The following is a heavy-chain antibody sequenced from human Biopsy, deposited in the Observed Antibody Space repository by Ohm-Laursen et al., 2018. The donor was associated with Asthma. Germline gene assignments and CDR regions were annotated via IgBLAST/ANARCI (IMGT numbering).Heavy chain of an antibody. Sequence: GTLSLTCAVSGASITTPNYWAWIRQPPGRGLEWLGSIYYTGNSFYSSSLRSRLTMSVATSRSQFSLRLTSVTAADRGVYYCARHWSGNGWEDVHNWFDPWGPGIGVTVSS. CDR1: GASITTPNY. CDR2: IYYTGNS. V-gene: IGHV4-39*01. D-gene: IGHD1-26*01. J-gene: IGHJ5*02. CDR3: ARHWSGNGWEDVHNWFDP.